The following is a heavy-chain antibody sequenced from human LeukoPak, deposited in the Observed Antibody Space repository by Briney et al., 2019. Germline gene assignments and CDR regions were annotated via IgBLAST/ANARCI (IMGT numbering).Heavy chain of an antibody. Sequence: PGGSLRLSCAGSGFTFRSYAMSWVRQSPGKGLEWVSAIGGSGGTTYYADSVKGRFTISRDNSKNTLYLQMNSLRAEDTALYYCSKDRGGTLGDYFDYWGQGTLVTVSS. J-gene: IGHJ4*02. CDR1: GFTFRSYA. V-gene: IGHV3-23*01. CDR2: IGGSGGTT. D-gene: IGHD3-10*01. CDR3: SKDRGGTLGDYFDY.